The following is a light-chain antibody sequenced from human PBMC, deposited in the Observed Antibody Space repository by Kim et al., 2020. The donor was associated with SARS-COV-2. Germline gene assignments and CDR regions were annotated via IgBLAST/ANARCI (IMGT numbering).Light chain of an antibody. V-gene: IGKV3-11*01. Sequence: EIVLTQSPATLSLSPGERATLSCRASQSVSRYLAWYQQKPGQAPRLLIYDVSNRASGIPARFSGSGSGTDFTLTISSLEPEDFAFYYCLQRINWPPTFGGGTKVEIK. J-gene: IGKJ4*01. CDR3: LQRINWPPT. CDR1: QSVSRY. CDR2: DVS.